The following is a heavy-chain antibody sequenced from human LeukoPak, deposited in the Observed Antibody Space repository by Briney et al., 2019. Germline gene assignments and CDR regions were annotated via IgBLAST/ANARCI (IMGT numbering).Heavy chain of an antibody. V-gene: IGHV3-15*01. D-gene: IGHD1-26*01. CDR2: IKSKTDGATT. J-gene: IGHJ6*02. CDR3: TTVEGATLYYYYGMDV. CDR1: GFTFSNAW. Sequence: GGSLRLSCAASGFTFSNAWMSWVRQAPRKGLEWVGHIKSKTDGATTDYAAPVKGRFTISRDDSKNTLYLQMNSLKTEDTAVYYCTTVEGATLYYYYGMDVWGQGTTVTVSS.